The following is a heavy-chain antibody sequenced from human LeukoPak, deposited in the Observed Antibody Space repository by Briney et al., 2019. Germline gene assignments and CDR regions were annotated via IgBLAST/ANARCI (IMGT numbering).Heavy chain of an antibody. CDR2: IYHSGST. Sequence: PSETLSLTCAVYGGSFSGYYWSWIRQPPGKGLEWIGEIYHSGSTNYNPSLKSRVTISVDKSKNQFSLKLSSVTAADTAVYYCATGKYSSSWVDYWGQGTLVTVSS. V-gene: IGHV4-34*01. J-gene: IGHJ4*02. CDR1: GGSFSGYY. D-gene: IGHD6-13*01. CDR3: ATGKYSSSWVDY.